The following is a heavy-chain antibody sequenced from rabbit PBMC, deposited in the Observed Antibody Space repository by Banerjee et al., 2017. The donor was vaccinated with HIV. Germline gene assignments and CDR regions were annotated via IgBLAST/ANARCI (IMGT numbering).Heavy chain of an antibody. D-gene: IGHD8-1*01. Sequence: QSLEESGGGLVQPEGSLTLTCTASGFSFSSNYYMCWVRQAPGKGLEWIACIHSSSGSTYYASWAKGRFTISKTSSTTVTLQMTSLTAADTATYFCARSAGSSYPFNLWGQGTLVTVS. CDR1: GFSFSSNYY. V-gene: IGHV1S40*01. J-gene: IGHJ4*01. CDR3: ARSAGSSYPFNL. CDR2: IHSSSGST.